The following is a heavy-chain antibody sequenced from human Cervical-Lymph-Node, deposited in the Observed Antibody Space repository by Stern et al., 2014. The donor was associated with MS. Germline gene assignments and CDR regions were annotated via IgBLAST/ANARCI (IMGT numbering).Heavy chain of an antibody. V-gene: IGHV4-59*01. Sequence: QVQLQESGPGLVKPSETLSLTCTVSGGSIHSYYWNWIRQPPGKGLEWIGYIYYSGSTNYNPSLKSRVTISVDTSKNHLSLRLSSVTAADTAVYYCAREIYGGNSRPFDYWGQGTLVTVSS. CDR3: AREIYGGNSRPFDY. CDR2: IYYSGST. CDR1: GGSIHSYY. D-gene: IGHD4-23*01. J-gene: IGHJ4*02.